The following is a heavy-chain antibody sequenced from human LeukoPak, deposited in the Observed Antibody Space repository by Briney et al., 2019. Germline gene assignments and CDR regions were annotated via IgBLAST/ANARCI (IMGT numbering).Heavy chain of an antibody. Sequence: ASVKVSCKASGYTFTSYGISWVRQAPGQGLEWMGWISAYNGNTNQAQKFQGRVTMTTDTSTSTAYMEMRSLRSDDTAVYYCARDGTRAYNWFDPWGQGTLVTVSS. V-gene: IGHV1-18*01. J-gene: IGHJ5*02. CDR2: ISAYNGNT. CDR1: GYTFTSYG. CDR3: ARDGTRAYNWFDP. D-gene: IGHD1-26*01.